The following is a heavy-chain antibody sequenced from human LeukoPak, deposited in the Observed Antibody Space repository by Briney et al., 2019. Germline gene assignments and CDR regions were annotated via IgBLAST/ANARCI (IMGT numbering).Heavy chain of an antibody. CDR2: ISSSSTFI. J-gene: IGHJ4*02. D-gene: IGHD6-19*01. CDR3: ARDRSVAGTVDY. Sequence: GGSLRLSCAASGFNVSNNYMNWVRQAPGKGLEWVSSISSSSTFISYADSVKGRFTISRDNAKNSLYLQMNSLTAEDTAVYYCARDRSVAGTVDYWGQGTLVTVSS. CDR1: GFNVSNNY. V-gene: IGHV3-21*01.